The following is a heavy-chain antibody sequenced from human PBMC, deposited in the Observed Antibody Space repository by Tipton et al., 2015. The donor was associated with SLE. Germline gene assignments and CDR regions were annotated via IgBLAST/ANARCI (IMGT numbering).Heavy chain of an antibody. CDR1: GGSFSGYS. CDR2: ISHGGST. J-gene: IGHJ2*01. D-gene: IGHD2/OR15-2a*01. V-gene: IGHV4-34*01. Sequence: TLSLTCAVYGGSFSGYSWSWIRQTPGKGLEWIGEISHGGSTNYNPSLKTRVTMSVDTSKKQFSLKLGSVTAADTAVYYCARFSPPDLWGRGTLVTVSS. CDR3: ARFSPPDL.